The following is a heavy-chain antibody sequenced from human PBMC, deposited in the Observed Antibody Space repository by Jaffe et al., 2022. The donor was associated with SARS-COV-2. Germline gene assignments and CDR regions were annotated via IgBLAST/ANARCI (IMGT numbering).Heavy chain of an antibody. V-gene: IGHV3-30-3*01. J-gene: IGHJ6*02. CDR2: ISYDGSNK. D-gene: IGHD2-21*02. CDR3: ARDGPYGGDYGVGGDYYYYGMDV. Sequence: QVQLVESGGGVVQPGRSLRLSCAASGFTFSSYAMHWVRQAPGKGLEWVAVISYDGSNKYYADSVKGRFTISRDNSKNTLYLQMNSLRAEDTAVYYCARDGPYGGDYGVGGDYYYYGMDVWGQGTTVTVSS. CDR1: GFTFSSYA.